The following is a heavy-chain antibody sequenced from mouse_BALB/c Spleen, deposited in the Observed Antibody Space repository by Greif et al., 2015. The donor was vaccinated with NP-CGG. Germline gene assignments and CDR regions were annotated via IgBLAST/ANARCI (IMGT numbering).Heavy chain of an antibody. J-gene: IGHJ4*01. D-gene: IGHD2-4*01. V-gene: IGHV5-9-2*01. CDR3: ARQMIRPHAMDY. CDR2: ISGGGSYT. CDR1: GFTFSSYG. Sequence: EVQRVESGGGLVKPGGSLKLPCAASGFTFSSYGMSWVRQTPEKRLEWVATISGGGSYTYYPDSVKGRFTISRDNAKNNLYLQMSSLRSEDTALYYCARQMIRPHAMDYWGQGTSVTVSS.